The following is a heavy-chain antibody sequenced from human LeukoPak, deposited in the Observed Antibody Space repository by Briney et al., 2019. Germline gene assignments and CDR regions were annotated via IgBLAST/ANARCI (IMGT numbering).Heavy chain of an antibody. CDR2: INPNSGGT. D-gene: IGHD4-23*01. CDR1: GYTFTGYY. Sequence: ASVKVSCKASGYTFTGYYMHWVRQAPGQGLEWMGWINPNSGGTNYAQKFQGRVTMTRDTSISTAYMELSRLRSDDTAVYYCARAYGGNNYYGMDVWGQGTTVTVSS. V-gene: IGHV1-2*02. J-gene: IGHJ6*02. CDR3: ARAYGGNNYYGMDV.